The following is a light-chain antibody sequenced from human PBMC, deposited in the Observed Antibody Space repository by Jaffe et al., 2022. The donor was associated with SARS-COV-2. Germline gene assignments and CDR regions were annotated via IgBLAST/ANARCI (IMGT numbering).Light chain of an antibody. CDR1: QSVLYNSNNKNY. V-gene: IGKV4-1*01. CDR3: QQYFSIPLT. CDR2: WAS. Sequence: DIVMTQSPDSLAVSLGERATINCKSSQSVLYNSNNKNYLAWYQQKPGQPPKLLIYWASTRESGVPDRFSGSASGTDFTLTISSLQAEDVALYYCQQYFSIPLTFGQGTRVEIK. J-gene: IGKJ1*01.